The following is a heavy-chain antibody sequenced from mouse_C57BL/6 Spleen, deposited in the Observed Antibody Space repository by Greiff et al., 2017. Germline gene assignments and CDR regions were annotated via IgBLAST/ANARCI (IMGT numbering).Heavy chain of an antibody. Sequence: QVQLQQPGTELVKPVASVKLCCKASGYTFTSSWMPWVKQRPGQGLEWIGNLNPSNGGTNYNDKFKSKATLTVDKSSSTAYMQLSSLTSEDSAVYYCARRGLPEKDAWFAYWGQGTLATVSA. J-gene: IGHJ3*01. V-gene: IGHV1-53*01. CDR1: GYTFTSSW. CDR2: LNPSNGGT. CDR3: ARRGLPEKDAWFAY. D-gene: IGHD3-3*01.